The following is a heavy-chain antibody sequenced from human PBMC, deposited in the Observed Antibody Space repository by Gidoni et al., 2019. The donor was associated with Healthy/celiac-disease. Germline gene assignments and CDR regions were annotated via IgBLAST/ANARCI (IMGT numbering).Heavy chain of an antibody. CDR1: GYTFPGFY. V-gene: IGHV1-2*02. CDR3: ARDRVGVIAARVLAVYYYYGMDV. Sequence: QLPLLQSRAEVKTPGSSLKVSCKASGYTFPGFYLPSVRQAPGQGREWMGWITPNSCGTNYAQKFQGRFTMTRDKSISTAYMELSRLRSDDTAVYYCARDRVGVIAARVLAVYYYYGMDVWGQGTTVTGSS. J-gene: IGHJ6*02. D-gene: IGHD6-6*01. CDR2: ITPNSCGT.